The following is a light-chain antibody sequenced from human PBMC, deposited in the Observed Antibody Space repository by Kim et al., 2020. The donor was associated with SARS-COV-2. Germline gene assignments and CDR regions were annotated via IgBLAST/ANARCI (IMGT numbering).Light chain of an antibody. V-gene: IGLV1-44*01. CDR1: SSNLGTNS. CDR2: KNN. Sequence: QSVLTQPPSVSGTPGQRVTISCSGSSSNLGTNSVHWYQQFPGTAPEVLIYKNNQRPSGVPDRFSGSKSGTSASLAISGLQSEDEGDYYCAGWDDNLNAKVFGGGTKLTVL. J-gene: IGLJ3*02. CDR3: AGWDDNLNAKV.